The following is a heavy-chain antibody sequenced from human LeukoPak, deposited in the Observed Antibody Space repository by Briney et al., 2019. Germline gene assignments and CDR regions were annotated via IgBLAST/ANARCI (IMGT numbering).Heavy chain of an antibody. CDR1: GFTFSNYW. V-gene: IGHV3-74*03. D-gene: IGHD3-10*01. Sequence: GGSLRLSCAASGFTFSNYWVHWVRHAPGKGLVWVSRINRDGSTTKYADSVKGRFTVSRDNANNTLNLQMNSLRAEDMAVYYCARDKKSGESSEIDYWGQGTLVTVSS. CDR3: ARDKKSGESSEIDY. J-gene: IGHJ4*02. CDR2: INRDGSTT.